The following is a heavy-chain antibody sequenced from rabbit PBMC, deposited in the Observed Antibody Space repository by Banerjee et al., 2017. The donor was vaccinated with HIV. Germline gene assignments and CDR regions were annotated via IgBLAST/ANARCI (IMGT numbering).Heavy chain of an antibody. J-gene: IGHJ4*01. D-gene: IGHD3-1*01. CDR2: IYAGSTDST. CDR1: GIAVSSYDY. V-gene: IGHV1S45*01. CDR3: ARAWGCFNL. Sequence: QEQLEESGGDLVKPEGSLTLTCKASGIAVSSYDYMCWVRQAPGKGLEWIACIYAGSTDSTYSANWAKGRFTVSKASSTTVTLQMTSLTAADTATYFCARAWGCFNLWGQGTLVTVS.